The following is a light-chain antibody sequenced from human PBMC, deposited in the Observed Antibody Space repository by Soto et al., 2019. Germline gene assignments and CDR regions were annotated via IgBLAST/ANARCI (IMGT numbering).Light chain of an antibody. CDR3: QQRSNWPPIT. CDR2: GAS. J-gene: IGKJ5*01. CDR1: QLVSSN. V-gene: IGKV3-11*01. Sequence: EIVLTQSPGTLSLSPGDRATLSCSALQLVSSNLAWYQQQPGQAPRLLIYGASTRATGIPARFSGSGSGTDFTLTISSLEPEDAAVYYCQQRSNWPPITFGQGTRLEI.